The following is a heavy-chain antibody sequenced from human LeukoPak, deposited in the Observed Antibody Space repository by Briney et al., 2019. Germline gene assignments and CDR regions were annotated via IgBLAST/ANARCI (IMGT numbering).Heavy chain of an antibody. CDR2: IRSDGSDT. Sequence: PGGSLRLSCAASGFTFSDTWMHWVRQAPGEGLVWVPRIRSDGSDTRYAESVKGRFTISRDNAKNSLYLQMNSLRAEDTAVYYCARDRSSSWYFTIDYWGQGTLVTVSS. V-gene: IGHV3-74*01. CDR3: ARDRSSSWYFTIDY. D-gene: IGHD6-13*01. CDR1: GFTFSDTW. J-gene: IGHJ4*02.